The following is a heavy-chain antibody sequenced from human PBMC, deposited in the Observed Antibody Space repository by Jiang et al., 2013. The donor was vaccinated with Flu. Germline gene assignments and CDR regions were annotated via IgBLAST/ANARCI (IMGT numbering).Heavy chain of an antibody. Sequence: SGYVPYSGSTNYNPSLKSRVTISIDTSKNQISLKLSSVTAADTAVYYCARHLLYDFDPWGQGSLVTVAS. CDR2: VPYSGST. V-gene: IGHV4-59*08. D-gene: IGHD3-16*01. J-gene: IGHJ5*02. CDR3: ARHLLYDFDP.